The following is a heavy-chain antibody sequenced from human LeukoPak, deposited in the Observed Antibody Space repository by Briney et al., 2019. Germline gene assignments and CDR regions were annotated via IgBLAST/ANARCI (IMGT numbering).Heavy chain of an antibody. V-gene: IGHV3-7*01. Sequence: GGSLRLSCAASGFTFRTYWMSWVRQAPGKGLEWVANIKQDGNEKYYVDSVKGRFTISRDNSKNTLYLQMNSLRAEDTAVYYCARSSSAPYGSGSYYNVPEYYYYMDVWGKGTTVTISS. D-gene: IGHD3-10*01. CDR2: IKQDGNEK. CDR3: ARSSSAPYGSGSYYNVPEYYYYMDV. J-gene: IGHJ6*03. CDR1: GFTFRTYW.